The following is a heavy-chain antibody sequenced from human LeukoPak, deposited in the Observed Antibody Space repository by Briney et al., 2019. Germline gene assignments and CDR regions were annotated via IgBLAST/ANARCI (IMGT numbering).Heavy chain of an antibody. CDR2: IYPYDSDT. CDR1: GYSFSTYW. CDR3: ARQLRESITANWFDP. J-gene: IGHJ5*02. Sequence: GESLKISCKGSGYSFSTYWIAWVRHMPGKGLEWMGIIYPYDSDTRYSPSFQGQVTISADKSISTAYLQWSSLRASDTAMYYCARQLRESITANWFDPWGQETQVTVYS. D-gene: IGHD6-6*01. V-gene: IGHV5-51*01.